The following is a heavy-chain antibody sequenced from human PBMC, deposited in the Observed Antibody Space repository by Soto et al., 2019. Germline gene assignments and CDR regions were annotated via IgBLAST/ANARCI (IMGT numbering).Heavy chain of an antibody. CDR1: GFTFSSYA. Sequence: EVQLLESGGGLVQPGGSLRLSCAASGFTFSSYAMSWVRQAPGKGLEWVSAISGSGGSTYYADSVKGRFTISRDNSKNTLYLQMNSLSAEDTAVYYCAKGTVPPYYYYYYYMDVWGKGTTVTVSS. CDR2: ISGSGGST. CDR3: AKGTVPPYYYYYYYMDV. V-gene: IGHV3-23*01. J-gene: IGHJ6*03. D-gene: IGHD4-4*01.